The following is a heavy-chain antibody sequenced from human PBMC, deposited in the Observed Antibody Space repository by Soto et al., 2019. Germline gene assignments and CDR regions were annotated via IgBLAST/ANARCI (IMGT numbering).Heavy chain of an antibody. V-gene: IGHV3-23*01. CDR3: ANQPTPYSSSWYWL. CDR2: ISGSGGST. Sequence: GGSLRLSCAASGFTFSSYAMSWVRQAPGKGLEWVSAISGSGGSTYYADSVKGRFTISRDNSKNTLYLQMNSLRAEDTAVYYCANQPTPYSSSWYWLWGQGTLVTVSS. CDR1: GFTFSSYA. D-gene: IGHD6-13*01. J-gene: IGHJ4*02.